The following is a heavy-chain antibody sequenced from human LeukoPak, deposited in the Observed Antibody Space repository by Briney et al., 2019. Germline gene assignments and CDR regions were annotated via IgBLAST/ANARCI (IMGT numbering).Heavy chain of an antibody. J-gene: IGHJ4*02. CDR1: GGSISSSSYY. CDR2: IYYNGST. Sequence: PSETLSLTCTVSGGSISSSSYYWGWIRQPPGKGLEWIGSIYYNGSTYYNPSLKSRVTISVDTSKNQFSLKLSSVTAPDTAVYYCARDRHSGYVPFDYWGQGTLVTVSS. D-gene: IGHD5-12*01. CDR3: ARDRHSGYVPFDY. V-gene: IGHV4-39*07.